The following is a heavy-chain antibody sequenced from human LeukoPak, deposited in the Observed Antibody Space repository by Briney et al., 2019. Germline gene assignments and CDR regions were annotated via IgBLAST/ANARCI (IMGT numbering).Heavy chain of an antibody. J-gene: IGHJ5*02. Sequence: SETLSLTCTVSGVSVSSGSYYWSWIRQPPGKGLEWIGYIYYSGSTNYNPSLKSRVTISVATSKNKFSLKLSSVTAADTAVFYCARGLYSSGWSHWFDPWGQGTLVTVSS. D-gene: IGHD6-19*01. V-gene: IGHV4-61*01. CDR2: IYYSGST. CDR3: ARGLYSSGWSHWFDP. CDR1: GVSVSSGSYY.